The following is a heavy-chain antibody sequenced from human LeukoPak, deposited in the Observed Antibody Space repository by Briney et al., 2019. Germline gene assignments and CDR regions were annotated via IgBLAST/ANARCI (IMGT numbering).Heavy chain of an antibody. D-gene: IGHD3-22*01. V-gene: IGHV4-59*08. CDR3: ARREYYYDSSGYYAAEFDY. CDR2: IYYSGST. CDR1: GGSIGSYY. Sequence: SETLSLTCTVSGGSIGSYYWSWIRQPPGKGLEWIGYIYYSGSTNYNPSLKSRVTISVDTSKNQFPLKLSSVTAADTAVYYCARREYYYDSSGYYAAEFDYWGQGTLVTVSS. J-gene: IGHJ4*02.